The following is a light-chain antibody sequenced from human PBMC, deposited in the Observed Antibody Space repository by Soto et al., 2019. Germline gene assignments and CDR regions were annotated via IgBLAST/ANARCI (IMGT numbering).Light chain of an antibody. Sequence: VLTELPSTLSCQRVGIGGLSYMASQSVSVNLAWDQQKPGQAPRFLIYGTSSRATGIPDRCSGSGSGTFFSLTICGLGPGDLAVFYSDLYGSPPTRLGEGTKVDIK. CDR2: GTS. V-gene: IGKV3-20*01. CDR1: QSVSVN. J-gene: IGKJ1*01. CDR3: DLYGSPPTR.